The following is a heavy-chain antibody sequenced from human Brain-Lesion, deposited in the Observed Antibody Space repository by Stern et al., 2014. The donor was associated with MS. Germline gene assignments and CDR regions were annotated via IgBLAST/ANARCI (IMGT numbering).Heavy chain of an antibody. CDR1: GGSISSGGYY. CDR3: ARGRVVPGFQYYATDV. Sequence: QLVQSGPGLVKPSQTLSLSCTVSGGSISSGGYYWSWIRQPAGKGLEWIGRIFNSGSTSYTPPLKSRVTISIDTPKNQFSLRLNSMTAADTAVYYCARGRVVPGFQYYATDVWGQGTTVIVSS. J-gene: IGHJ6*02. D-gene: IGHD2-2*01. CDR2: IFNSGST. V-gene: IGHV4-61*02.